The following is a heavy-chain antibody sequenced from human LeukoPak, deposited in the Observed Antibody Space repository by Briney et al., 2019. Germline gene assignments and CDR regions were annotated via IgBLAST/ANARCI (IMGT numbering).Heavy chain of an antibody. V-gene: IGHV4-34*01. Sequence: SETLSLTCAVYGGSFSGYYWSWIRQAPGKGLEWIGEINHSGSTNYNPSLKSRVTISVDTSKNQFSLKLSSVTAADTVVYYCARWGYDFWSGYQHQRVFDYWGQGTLVTVSS. J-gene: IGHJ4*02. CDR3: ARWGYDFWSGYQHQRVFDY. CDR1: GGSFSGYY. CDR2: INHSGST. D-gene: IGHD3-3*01.